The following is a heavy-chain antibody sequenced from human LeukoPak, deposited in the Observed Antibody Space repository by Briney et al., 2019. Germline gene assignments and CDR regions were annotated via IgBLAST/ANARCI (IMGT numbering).Heavy chain of an antibody. CDR2: ISSSSSYI. V-gene: IGHV3-21*01. CDR3: AVDTAMRGGY. D-gene: IGHD5-18*01. CDR1: GFTFSSYG. Sequence: PGGSLRLSCAAFGFTFSSYGMHWVRQAPGKGLEWVSSISSSSSYIYYADSVKGRFTISRDNAKNSLYLQMNSLRAEDTAVYYCAVDTAMRGGYWGQGTLVTVSS. J-gene: IGHJ4*02.